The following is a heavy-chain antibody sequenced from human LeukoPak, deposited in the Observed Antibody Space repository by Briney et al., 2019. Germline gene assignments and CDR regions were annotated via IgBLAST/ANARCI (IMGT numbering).Heavy chain of an antibody. CDR1: GFTFSSYA. CDR3: VKWGYSSGCA. J-gene: IGHJ4*02. D-gene: IGHD6-19*01. Sequence: GGSLRLSCAASGFTFSSYAMSWVRQAPGKGLEWVSAISGSGGSTYYADSVKGRFTISRDNSKNTLYMQMNSLRPEDTALYFCVKWGYSSGCAWGQGTLVTVSS. CDR2: ISGSGGST. V-gene: IGHV3-23*01.